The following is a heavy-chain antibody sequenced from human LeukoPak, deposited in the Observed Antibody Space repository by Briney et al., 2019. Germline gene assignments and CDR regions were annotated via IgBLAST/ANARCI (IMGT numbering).Heavy chain of an antibody. CDR2: IEKHGSAD. CDR3: AREVPGVMVAFDL. Sequence: PGGSLRLSCVGSGFSFSPYWMSWVRQAPGKGLEWLANIEKHGSADYYVDSVKGRFTISRDNAKNSLSLQLDSLRVEDTAVYYCAREVPGVMVAFDLWGQGTMVTASP. D-gene: IGHD2-2*01. J-gene: IGHJ3*01. CDR1: GFSFSPYW. V-gene: IGHV3-7*01.